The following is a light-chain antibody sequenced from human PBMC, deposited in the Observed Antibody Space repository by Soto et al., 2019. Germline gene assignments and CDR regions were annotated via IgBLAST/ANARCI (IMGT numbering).Light chain of an antibody. Sequence: IQMTQSPSSLSASVGDIVTITCRASQTISSYLNWYQQKPGKAPKLLIYAASTLESGVPSRFSGSGSGTDFTLTISRLEPEDFAVYYCQQYGSSPQRTFGQGTKVDIK. V-gene: IGKV1-39*01. CDR1: QTISSY. CDR3: QQYGSSPQRT. J-gene: IGKJ1*01. CDR2: AAS.